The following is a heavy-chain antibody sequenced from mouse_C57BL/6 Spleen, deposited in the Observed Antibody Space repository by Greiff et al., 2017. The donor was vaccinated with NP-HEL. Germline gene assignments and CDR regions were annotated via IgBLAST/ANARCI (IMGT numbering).Heavy chain of an antibody. V-gene: IGHV5-4*01. J-gene: IGHJ3*01. Sequence: EVHLVESGGGLVKPGGSLKLSCAASGFTFSSYAMSWVRQTPEKRLEWVATISDGGSYTYYPENVKGRFTISRDNAKNNLYLQMSHLKSEDTAMYYCAREPSFAYWGQGTLVTVSA. CDR1: GFTFSSYA. CDR2: ISDGGSYT. CDR3: AREPSFAY.